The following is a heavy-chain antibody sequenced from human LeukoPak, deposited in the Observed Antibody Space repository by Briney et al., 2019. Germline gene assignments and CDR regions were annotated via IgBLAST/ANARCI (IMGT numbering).Heavy chain of an antibody. J-gene: IGHJ3*02. D-gene: IGHD3-10*01. CDR2: FYVGGAT. V-gene: IGHV3-53*01. Sequence: PGGSLRLSCAVSGFSVTNNYMSWVRQAPGKGLEWVSVFYVGGATYYADSVKGRFTISRDNAKNSLFLQMNSLRGEDTAVYYCARDHASGSAIGAFDIWGQGTMVTVSS. CDR3: ARDHASGSAIGAFDI. CDR1: GFSVTNNY.